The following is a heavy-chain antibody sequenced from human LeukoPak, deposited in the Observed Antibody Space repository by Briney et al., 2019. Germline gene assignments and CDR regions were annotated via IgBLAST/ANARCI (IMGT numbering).Heavy chain of an antibody. J-gene: IGHJ4*02. D-gene: IGHD3-10*01. CDR1: GFTFSSYA. V-gene: IGHV3-30*01. CDR2: ISYDGSNK. Sequence: GGSLRLSCAASGFTFSSYAMHWVRQAPGKGLEWVAVISYDGSNKYYADSVKGRFTISRDNSKNTPYLQMNSLRAEDTAVYYCARDRSPRYYYGSGSFDYWGQGTLVTVSS. CDR3: ARDRSPRYYYGSGSFDY.